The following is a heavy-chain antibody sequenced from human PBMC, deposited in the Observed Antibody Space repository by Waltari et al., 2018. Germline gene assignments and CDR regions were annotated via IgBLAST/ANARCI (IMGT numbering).Heavy chain of an antibody. V-gene: IGHV3-23*04. J-gene: IGHJ6*02. D-gene: IGHD1-26*01. CDR1: GFTFGRSA. CDR2: MSGGGGST. Sequence: EVQLVESGGGLVQPGGSLRLSCSDSGFTFGRSALTWVRQVPGKGLEWLSAMSGGGGSTCYADSVQGRFIISRDPSKNTLFLQLNSLRVEDTAVYFCAKTLSDPSVGGLDVWGQGTPVTVSS. CDR3: AKTLSDPSVGGLDV.